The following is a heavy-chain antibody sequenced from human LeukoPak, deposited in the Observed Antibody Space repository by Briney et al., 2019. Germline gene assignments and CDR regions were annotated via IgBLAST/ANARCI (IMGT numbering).Heavy chain of an antibody. J-gene: IGHJ4*02. CDR2: IYYSGST. Sequence: PSETLSLTCTVSGGPISSSNYYWGWIRQPPGKGLEWIGSIYYSGSTYYNPSLESRVTISVDTSKNQFSLNLSSVTAADTAVYYCAGPQRFDYWGQGTLVTVSS. CDR1: GGPISSSNYY. CDR3: AGPQRFDY. V-gene: IGHV4-39*01.